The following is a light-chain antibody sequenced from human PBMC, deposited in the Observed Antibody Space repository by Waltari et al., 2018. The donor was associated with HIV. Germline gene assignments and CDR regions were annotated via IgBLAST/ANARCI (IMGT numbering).Light chain of an antibody. CDR1: QGIKNN. V-gene: IGKV1-17*01. J-gene: IGKJ3*01. Sequence: DIQMTQSPSSLSGSVGATVTITCRASQGIKNNLAWYQQKAGKPPTRLIYTASNLQRGVPPRFSGSGSGTEFTLTISGLQPEDLGTYYCLQHHSYPFAFGPGTKVDIK. CDR2: TAS. CDR3: LQHHSYPFA.